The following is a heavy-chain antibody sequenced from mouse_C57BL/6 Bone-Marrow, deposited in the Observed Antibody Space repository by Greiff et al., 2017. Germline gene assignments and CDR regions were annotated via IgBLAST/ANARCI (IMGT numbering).Heavy chain of an antibody. J-gene: IGHJ1*03. V-gene: IGHV1-72*01. CDR1: GYTFTSYW. D-gene: IGHD2-1*01. Sequence: QVQLQQPGAEFVKPGASVKLSCKAPGYTFTSYWMHWVKQRPGRGLEWIGRIDPNSGGTKYNEKFKSKAPLTVDKPSSTAYMPLSSLTSEDSAVYYCAHGNYFYWYFAVWGTGTTVTVSS. CDR3: AHGNYFYWYFAV. CDR2: IDPNSGGT.